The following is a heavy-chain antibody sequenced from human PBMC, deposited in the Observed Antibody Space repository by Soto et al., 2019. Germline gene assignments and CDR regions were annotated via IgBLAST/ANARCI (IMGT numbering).Heavy chain of an antibody. Sequence: SETLSLTCAVYGGSFSGYYWSWIRQPPGKGLEWIGEINHSGSTNYNPSLKSRVTISVDTSKNQFSLKLSSVTAADTAVYYCARGRSSSSFRYYYYYMDVWGKGTTVTVSS. V-gene: IGHV4-34*01. J-gene: IGHJ6*03. D-gene: IGHD6-6*01. CDR2: INHSGST. CDR1: GGSFSGYY. CDR3: ARGRSSSSFRYYYYYMDV.